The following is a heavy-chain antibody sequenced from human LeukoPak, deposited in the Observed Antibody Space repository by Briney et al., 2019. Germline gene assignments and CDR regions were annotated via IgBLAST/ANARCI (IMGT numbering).Heavy chain of an antibody. D-gene: IGHD3-10*02. CDR1: EFTFSIYW. CDR3: AELGITMIGGV. CDR2: IKQDGSEK. V-gene: IGHV3-7*01. J-gene: IGHJ6*04. Sequence: GGSLRLACTASEFTFSIYWMSWVRQAPGKGLEWVANIKQDGSEKYYVDSVKGRFTISRDNAKNSLYLQMNSLRAEDTAVYYCAELGITMIGGVWGKGTTVTISS.